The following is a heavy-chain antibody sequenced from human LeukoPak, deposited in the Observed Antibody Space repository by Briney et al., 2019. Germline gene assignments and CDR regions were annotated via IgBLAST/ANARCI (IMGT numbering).Heavy chain of an antibody. CDR1: GFTFNTYW. CDR2: VNEDGSET. J-gene: IGHJ5*02. Sequence: GGSLRLSCVGSGFTFNTYWIHWVRQAPGKGLVWVSRVNEDGSETNYADSVKGRFTLSRDNAKNTVCLQMNSLRAEDTAVYYCAKEFLRWGFDPWGQGTLVTVSS. V-gene: IGHV3-74*01. D-gene: IGHD2-21*01. CDR3: AKEFLRWGFDP.